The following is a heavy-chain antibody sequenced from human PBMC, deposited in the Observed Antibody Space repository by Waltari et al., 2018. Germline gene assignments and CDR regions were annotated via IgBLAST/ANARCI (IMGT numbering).Heavy chain of an antibody. J-gene: IGHJ6*02. Sequence: QVQLVQSGAEVKKPGSSVKVSCKASGGTFSSYAISWVRQAPGQGLDWMGGIIPIFGTANSAQKFQGRVTITADESTSTAYMELSSLRSEDTAVYYCARDTSSTVTSFVYYGMDVWGQGTTVTVSS. CDR2: IIPIFGTA. CDR1: GGTFSSYA. D-gene: IGHD4-17*01. V-gene: IGHV1-69*12. CDR3: ARDTSSTVTSFVYYGMDV.